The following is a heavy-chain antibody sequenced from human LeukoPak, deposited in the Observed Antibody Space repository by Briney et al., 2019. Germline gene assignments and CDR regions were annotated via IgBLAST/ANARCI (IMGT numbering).Heavy chain of an antibody. V-gene: IGHV1-24*01. CDR2: FDPEDGET. D-gene: IGHD5-18*01. J-gene: IGHJ5*02. CDR3: ATGGYRMNWFDP. Sequence: ASVKVSCKVSGYTLTELSMHWVRQAPGKGLEWMGGFDPEDGETIYAQKFQGRVTMTEDTSTDTAYMELSSLRSEDTAVYYCATGGYRMNWFDPWGQGTLVTVSS. CDR1: GYTLTELS.